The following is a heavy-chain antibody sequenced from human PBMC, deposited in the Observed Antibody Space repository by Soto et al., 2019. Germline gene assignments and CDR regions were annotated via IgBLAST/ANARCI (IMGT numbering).Heavy chain of an antibody. D-gene: IGHD2-15*01. CDR1: GYTFTSYY. CDR3: ARLGGLGYCSGGSCPTTDY. V-gene: IGHV1-46*03. J-gene: IGHJ4*02. Sequence: QVQLVQSGAEVKKPGASVKVSCKASGYTFTSYYMHWVRQAPGQGLEWMGIINPSGGSTSYAQKFQGRGTMTRDTSTSTVYMELSSMRSEDTAVYYCARLGGLGYCSGGSCPTTDYWGQGTLVTVSS. CDR2: INPSGGST.